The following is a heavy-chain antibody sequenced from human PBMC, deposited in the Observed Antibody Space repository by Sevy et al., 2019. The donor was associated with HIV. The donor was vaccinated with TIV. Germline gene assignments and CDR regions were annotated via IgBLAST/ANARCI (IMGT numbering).Heavy chain of an antibody. CDR1: GFTLTTYA. CDR3: VRDGVPLTSHDSSGYLRTLDY. Sequence: GGSLRLSCAVSGFTLTTYAMHWVRQAPGKGLEWMAVTSYHDMNKYYAASGKGRFTISRDNSNNIPYLQMNSLRPEDTAVYYCVRDGVPLTSHDSSGYLRTLDYWGQGTLVTVSS. V-gene: IGHV3-30*04. D-gene: IGHD3-22*01. CDR2: TSYHDMNK. J-gene: IGHJ4*02.